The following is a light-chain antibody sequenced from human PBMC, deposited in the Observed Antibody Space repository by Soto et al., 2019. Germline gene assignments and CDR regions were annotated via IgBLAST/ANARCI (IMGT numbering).Light chain of an antibody. CDR3: QQRSNWPLT. J-gene: IGKJ4*01. Sequence: EIVLTQSPATLSLSPGERDTLSCRASQSVGSYLAWYQQKPGQAPRLLIYSASKRSTGIPARFSGSGSGTDFTLTISSLEPEDFPVYYCQQRSNWPLTFGGGTKVEIK. CDR2: SAS. V-gene: IGKV3-11*01. CDR1: QSVGSY.